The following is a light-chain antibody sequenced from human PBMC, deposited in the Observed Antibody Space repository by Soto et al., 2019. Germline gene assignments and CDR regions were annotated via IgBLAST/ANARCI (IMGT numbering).Light chain of an antibody. CDR1: QSLLHSNGYNY. CDR2: LGS. V-gene: IGKV2-28*01. J-gene: IGKJ1*01. CDR3: MQALQTPRT. Sequence: DIVMTQSPLSLPVTPGEPASISCRSSQSLLHSNGYNYLDWYLQKPGQSPHLLIYLGSNRAAGVPERISGSGSGTDCTLKISRVEAEDVGVYYCMQALQTPRTFGQGTKVEIK.